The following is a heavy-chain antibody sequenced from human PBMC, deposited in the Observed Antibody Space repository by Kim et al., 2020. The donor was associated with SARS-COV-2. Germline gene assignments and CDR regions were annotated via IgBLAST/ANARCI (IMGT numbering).Heavy chain of an antibody. Sequence: GGSLRLSCATSGFTFANDWMSWVRQAPGKGLEWVGRIKSKSHGGTTDDAAPVRGRFIISRDDSSITLYLHVDSLKTADVGIYSCTVDRGSSWSIGSWG. V-gene: IGHV3-15*01. D-gene: IGHD6-13*01. CDR2: IKSKSHGGTT. CDR1: GFTFANDW. CDR3: TVDRGSSWSIGS. J-gene: IGHJ5*01.